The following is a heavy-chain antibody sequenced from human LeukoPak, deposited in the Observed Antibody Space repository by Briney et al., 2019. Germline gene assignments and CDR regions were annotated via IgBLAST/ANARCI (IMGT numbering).Heavy chain of an antibody. Sequence: GGSLRLSCAASGFTFSSYGMHWVRQAPGKGLEWVAVISYDGSNKYYADSVKGRFTISRDNSKNTLYLQMNSLRAEDTAVYYCARGYCSGGSCYSGLSGWFDPWGQGTLVTVSS. CDR2: ISYDGSNK. CDR3: ARGYCSGGSCYSGLSGWFDP. V-gene: IGHV3-30*03. J-gene: IGHJ5*02. CDR1: GFTFSSYG. D-gene: IGHD2-15*01.